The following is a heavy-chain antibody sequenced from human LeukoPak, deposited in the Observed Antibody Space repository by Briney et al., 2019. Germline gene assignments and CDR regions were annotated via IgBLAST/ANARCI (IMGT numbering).Heavy chain of an antibody. CDR2: VFYSGTT. D-gene: IGHD5-18*01. V-gene: IGHV4-39*01. J-gene: IGHJ6*04. CDR1: GGSISSTNYY. CDR3: ARPLPDTAMAHDV. Sequence: SETLSLTCTVSGGSISSTNYYWGWVRQPPGKGLEWIGTVFYSGTTFHNPSLKSRVTLSVETSKNQFSLKLSSVTAADTAVYYCARPLPDTAMAHDVWGKGTTVTVSS.